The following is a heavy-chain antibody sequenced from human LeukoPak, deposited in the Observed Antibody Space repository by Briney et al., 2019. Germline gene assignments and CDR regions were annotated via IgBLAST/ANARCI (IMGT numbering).Heavy chain of an antibody. D-gene: IGHD6-19*01. V-gene: IGHV4-38-2*02. CDR2: IYHSGST. CDR3: ARDRVGSGWPRPFYFEF. J-gene: IGHJ4*02. CDR1: GYSISSGYY. Sequence: SETLSLTCAVSGYSISSGYYWGWIRQPPGKGLEWIGSIYHSGSTYYNPSLKSRVTISVDTSKNQFSLKLSSVTAADTAVYYCARDRVGSGWPRPFYFEFWGQGTLVTVSS.